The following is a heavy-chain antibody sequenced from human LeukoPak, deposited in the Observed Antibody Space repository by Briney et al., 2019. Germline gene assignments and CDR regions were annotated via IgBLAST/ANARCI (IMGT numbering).Heavy chain of an antibody. V-gene: IGHV4-39*07. Sequence: KPSETLSLTCTVSGGSISSSSYYWGWIRQPPGKGLEWIGSIYYSGSTYYNPSLKSRVTISVDTSKNQFSLKLSSVTAADTAVYYCARERVVDGIHPFDYWGQGTLVTVSS. CDR1: GGSISSSSYY. J-gene: IGHJ4*02. CDR3: ARERVVDGIHPFDY. D-gene: IGHD2-21*01. CDR2: IYYSGST.